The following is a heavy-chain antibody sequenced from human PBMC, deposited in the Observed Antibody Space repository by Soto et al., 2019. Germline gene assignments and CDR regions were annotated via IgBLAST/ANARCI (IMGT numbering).Heavy chain of an antibody. CDR1: GGSISSSSYY. D-gene: IGHD3-3*01. CDR3: ASPRFLEWLLTDY. Sequence: SETLSLTCTVSGGSISSSSYYWGWIRQPPGKGLEWIGSIYYSGSTYYNPSLKSRVTISVDTSKNQFSLKLSSVTAADTAVYYCASPRFLEWLLTDYWGQGTLVTVSS. J-gene: IGHJ4*02. CDR2: IYYSGST. V-gene: IGHV4-39*01.